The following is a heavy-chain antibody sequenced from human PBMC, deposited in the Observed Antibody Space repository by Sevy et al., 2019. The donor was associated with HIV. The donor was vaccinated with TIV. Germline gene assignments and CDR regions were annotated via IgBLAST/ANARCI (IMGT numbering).Heavy chain of an antibody. V-gene: IGHV3-15*01. CDR3: ATAPGYYDSAPFDY. CDR1: GFTFNNAW. Sequence: GGSLRLSCAVWGFTFNNAWMNWVRQAPGRGLQWFGFNKSKMDGETTDYAAPVKGRFTISREDSKNTLFLQMNSLKIEDTAVYYCATAPGYYDSAPFDYWGPGTLVTVSS. CDR2: NKSKMDGETT. D-gene: IGHD3-22*01. J-gene: IGHJ4*02.